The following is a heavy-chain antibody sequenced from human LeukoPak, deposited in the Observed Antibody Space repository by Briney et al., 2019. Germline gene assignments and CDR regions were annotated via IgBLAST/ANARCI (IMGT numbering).Heavy chain of an antibody. CDR3: ARGSLAGSFDY. V-gene: IGHV3-64*01. J-gene: IGHJ4*02. Sequence: PGGPLRLSCAASGFTFSSYAMHWVRQAPGKGLEYVSAISSNGGSTYYANSVKGRFTISRDNSKNTLYLQMGSLRAEDMAVYYCARGSLAGSFDYWGQGTLVTVSS. D-gene: IGHD6-19*01. CDR1: GFTFSSYA. CDR2: ISSNGGST.